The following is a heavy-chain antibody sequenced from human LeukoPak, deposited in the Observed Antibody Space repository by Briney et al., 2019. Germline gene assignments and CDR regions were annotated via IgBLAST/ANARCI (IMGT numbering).Heavy chain of an antibody. CDR2: IVSNGGNT. CDR3: ARGGYYAATDI. CDR1: GLTFSSHA. V-gene: IGHV3-64*02. D-gene: IGHD3-3*01. J-gene: IGHJ4*02. Sequence: GGSLRLSCAASGLTFSSHAMHWVRQAPGKGLEYVSAIVSNGGNTYYADSVRGRFTVSRDNSKDTVYLQMGSLRPEDTAVYYCARGGYYAATDIWGQGALVTVSS.